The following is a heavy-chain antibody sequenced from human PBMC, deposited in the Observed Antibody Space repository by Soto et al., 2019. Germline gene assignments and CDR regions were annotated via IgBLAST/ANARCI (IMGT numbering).Heavy chain of an antibody. D-gene: IGHD1-7*01. CDR1: GFTFSSYA. J-gene: IGHJ4*02. CDR3: AKDRVGYNWNYGTPDY. CDR2: LSGGGGTT. Sequence: PGGSLRLSCAASGFTFSSYAMSWVRQAPGKGLEWVSALSGGGGTTYYADSVKGRFTISRDNSKNTLFLQMNSLRAEDTAVYYCAKDRVGYNWNYGTPDYWGLGTLVTVSS. V-gene: IGHV3-23*01.